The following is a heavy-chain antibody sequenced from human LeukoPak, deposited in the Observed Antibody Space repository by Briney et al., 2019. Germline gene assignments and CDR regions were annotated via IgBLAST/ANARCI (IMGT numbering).Heavy chain of an antibody. CDR1: GGSISSSGYY. Sequence: TSETLSLTCTVSGGSISSSGYYWGWIRQPPGKGLEWIGTIYYRGSTSYNPSLKSRVTTSVDTSKNQFSLKLSSVTAADTAVYYCAGHFNGYSYGPIDYWGQGTLVTVSS. V-gene: IGHV4-39*01. CDR2: IYYRGST. D-gene: IGHD5-18*01. J-gene: IGHJ4*02. CDR3: AGHFNGYSYGPIDY.